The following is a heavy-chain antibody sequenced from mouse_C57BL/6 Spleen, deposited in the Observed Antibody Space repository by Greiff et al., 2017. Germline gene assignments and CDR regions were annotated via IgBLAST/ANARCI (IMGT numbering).Heavy chain of an antibody. CDR1: GYTFTSYW. CDR2: IHPNSGST. Sequence: QVQLQQPGAELVKPGASVKLSCKASGYTFTSYWMHWVKQRPGQGLEWIGMIHPNSGSTNYNEKFKSKATLTVDKSSSKAYMQLSSLTSEDSAVYYGARGGGYSAMDYWGQGTSVTVSS. V-gene: IGHV1-64*01. D-gene: IGHD2-2*01. J-gene: IGHJ4*01. CDR3: ARGGGYSAMDY.